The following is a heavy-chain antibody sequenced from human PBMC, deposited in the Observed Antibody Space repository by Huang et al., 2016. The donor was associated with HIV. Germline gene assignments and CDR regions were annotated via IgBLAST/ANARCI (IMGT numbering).Heavy chain of an antibody. CDR3: ALKGDSSGWEYFRH. Sequence: QVQLVESGGGVVQPGRSLRLSCAASGFIFSNYGMHWVRQAPGKGLELVALISYDGSNKYYTDSGKDRFSISRDNSKNTLYLQMNSLRAEDTAVYYCALKGDSSGWEYFRHWGQGTLVTVSS. V-gene: IGHV3-30*03. CDR1: GFIFSNYG. D-gene: IGHD6-19*01. J-gene: IGHJ1*01. CDR2: ISYDGSNK.